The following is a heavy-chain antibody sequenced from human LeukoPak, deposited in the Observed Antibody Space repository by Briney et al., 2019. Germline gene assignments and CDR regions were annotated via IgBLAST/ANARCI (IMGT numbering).Heavy chain of an antibody. CDR1: GGSISSGDYY. J-gene: IGHJ4*02. CDR2: IYYSGST. D-gene: IGHD4-17*01. V-gene: IGHV4-30-4*01. Sequence: PSQTLSLTRTVSGGSISSGDYYWSWIRQPPGKGLEWIGYIYYSGSTYYNPSLKSRVTISVDTSKNQFSLKLSSVTAADTAVYYCARDDYGDYVFDYWGQGTLVTVSS. CDR3: ARDDYGDYVFDY.